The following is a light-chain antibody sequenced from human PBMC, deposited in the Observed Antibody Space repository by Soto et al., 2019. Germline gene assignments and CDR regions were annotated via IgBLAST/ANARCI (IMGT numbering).Light chain of an antibody. Sequence: DLQMTQSPSTLSASVGDRVTITCRASQTISSWLAWYQQKPGRAPKLLIYEASRLESGVPSRFSGSGSATEFTLTISGLQPDDFAAYYCHQYNSYSRTFGQGTKLEIK. J-gene: IGKJ2*01. CDR2: EAS. V-gene: IGKV1-5*03. CDR3: HQYNSYSRT. CDR1: QTISSW.